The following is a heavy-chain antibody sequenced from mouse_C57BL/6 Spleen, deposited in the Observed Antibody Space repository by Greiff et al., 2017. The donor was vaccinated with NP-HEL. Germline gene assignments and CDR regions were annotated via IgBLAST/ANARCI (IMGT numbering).Heavy chain of an antibody. CDR1: GYTFTSYW. CDR2: IDPSDSYT. V-gene: IGHV1-69*01. D-gene: IGHD2-5*01. J-gene: IGHJ4*01. CDR3: ARGDSNYVYAMDY. Sequence: QVQLQQPGAELVMPGASVKLSCKASGYTFTSYWMHWVKQRPGQGLEWIGEIDPSDSYTNYNQKFKGKSTMTVDKSSSTAYMQLSSLTSEDSAVYYCARGDSNYVYAMDYWGQGTSVTVSS.